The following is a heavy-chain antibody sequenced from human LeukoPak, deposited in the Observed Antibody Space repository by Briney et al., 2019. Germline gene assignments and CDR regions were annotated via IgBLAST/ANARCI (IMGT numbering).Heavy chain of an antibody. CDR2: ISLDDRPI. V-gene: IGHV3-48*03. J-gene: IGHJ4*02. Sequence: GGSLTLSCAASALTFSAYEMKWVRQAPGKGLEWIVYISLDDRPIYYTQSVRGRFTISGNNAKNSLFLEMHSLRAEDTAIYYCARESRNCGGDCLDYWGQGTLVTVSS. D-gene: IGHD2-21*02. CDR1: ALTFSAYE. CDR3: ARESRNCGGDCLDY.